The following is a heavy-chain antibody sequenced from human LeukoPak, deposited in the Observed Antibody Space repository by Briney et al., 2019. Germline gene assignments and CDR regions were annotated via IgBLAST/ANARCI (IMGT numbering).Heavy chain of an antibody. CDR2: TSGGGGST. D-gene: IGHD3-10*01. V-gene: IGHV3-23*01. J-gene: IGHJ6*03. CDR3: GTALLRASIYMDV. Sequence: TGGSLRLSCVASGFSFSSYAMNWVRQAPGKGLEWVSWTSGGGGSTYYADSVKGRFTNSRDNSKNTLHLQMNSLRAEDTAVYYCGTALLRASIYMDVWGKGTTVTVSS. CDR1: GFSFSSYA.